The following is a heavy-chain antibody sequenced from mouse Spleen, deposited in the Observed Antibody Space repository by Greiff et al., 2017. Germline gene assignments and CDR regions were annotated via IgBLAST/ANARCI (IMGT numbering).Heavy chain of an antibody. D-gene: IGHD4-1*01. V-gene: IGHV5-9-3*01. CDR1: GFTFSSYA. CDR3: ARHELGRRLFDY. CDR2: ISSGGSYT. Sequence: EVKLVESGGGLVKPGGSLKLSCAASGFTFSSYAMSWVRQTPEKRLEWVATISSGGSYTYYPDSVKGRFTISRDNAKNTLYLQMSSLRSEDTAMYYCARHELGRRLFDYWGQGTTLTVSS. J-gene: IGHJ2*01.